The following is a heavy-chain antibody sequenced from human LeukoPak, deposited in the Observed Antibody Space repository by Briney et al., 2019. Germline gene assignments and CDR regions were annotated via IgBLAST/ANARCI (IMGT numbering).Heavy chain of an antibody. Sequence: GGSLRLSCAASGFTFSSYWMGWVRQAPGKGLEWVANIKQDGSEKYYVDSVKGRFTISRDKARNSLFLQMNSLRAEDTAVYYCARDHVVPTILFDHWGQGTLVTVSS. J-gene: IGHJ4*02. V-gene: IGHV3-7*05. CDR1: GFTFSSYW. CDR2: IKQDGSEK. CDR3: ARDHVVPTILFDH. D-gene: IGHD5-12*01.